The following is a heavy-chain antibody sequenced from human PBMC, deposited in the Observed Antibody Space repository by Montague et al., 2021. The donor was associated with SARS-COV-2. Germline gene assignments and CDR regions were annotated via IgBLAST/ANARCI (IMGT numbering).Heavy chain of an antibody. CDR2: IHYTGSA. CDR3: ARHLAVGTSGFDI. D-gene: IGHD6-19*01. J-gene: IGHJ3*02. Sequence: SETQSLTCTVSGGSINNYYWSWIRQPPEKGPEWIAFIHYTGSANYNPSLKSRATISVDPYKNQCSLKLTSVTAADAALYYCARHLAVGTSGFDIWGQGTMATVSS. CDR1: GGSINNYY. V-gene: IGHV4-59*08.